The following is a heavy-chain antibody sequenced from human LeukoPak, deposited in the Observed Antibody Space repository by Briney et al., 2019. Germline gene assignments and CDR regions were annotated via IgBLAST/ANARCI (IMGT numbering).Heavy chain of an antibody. CDR1: GFTFGDYG. D-gene: IGHD4-23*01. Sequence: GGSLRLSCVGSGFTFGDYGMSWVRQAPGKGLEWVSSFSASGGSTYYADSVKGRFTISRDNSKNIMFLQMNSLRAEDTAIYYCAKAPTATVVFFESWGQGDLVIVSS. J-gene: IGHJ4*02. CDR2: FSASGGST. CDR3: AKAPTATVVFFES. V-gene: IGHV3-23*01.